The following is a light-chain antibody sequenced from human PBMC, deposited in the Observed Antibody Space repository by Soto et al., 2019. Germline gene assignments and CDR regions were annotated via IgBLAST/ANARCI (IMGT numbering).Light chain of an antibody. J-gene: IGKJ1*01. V-gene: IGKV1D-16*01. CDR2: AAS. Sequence: DIQMTQSPSSVSASVGDRVTITCRASQVIGTWLAWFQQRPGKAPKLLISAASSLRSGVPTRFSGSGSGTEFTLTISSLQPDDFATYYCQQYNSYSGTFGQGTKVDIK. CDR1: QVIGTW. CDR3: QQYNSYSGT.